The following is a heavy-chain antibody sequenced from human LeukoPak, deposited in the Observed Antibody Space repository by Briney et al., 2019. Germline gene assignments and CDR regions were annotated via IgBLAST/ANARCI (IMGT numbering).Heavy chain of an antibody. D-gene: IGHD3/OR15-3a*01. CDR1: GGSFSGYY. CDR2: INHSGST. J-gene: IGHJ5*02. CDR3: ARCRLVGPSNWFDP. Sequence: PSETLSLTCAVYGGSFSGYYWSWIRQPPGKGLEWIGEINHSGSTNYNPSLKSRVTISVDTSKNQFSLKLSSVTAADTAVYFCARCRLVGPSNWFDPWGQGTLVTVSS. V-gene: IGHV4-34*01.